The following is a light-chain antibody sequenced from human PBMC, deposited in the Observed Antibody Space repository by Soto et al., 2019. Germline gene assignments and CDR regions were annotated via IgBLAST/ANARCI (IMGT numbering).Light chain of an antibody. J-gene: IGKJ4*01. V-gene: IGKV3-15*01. CDR2: GAS. CDR1: QSVSSK. CDR3: QQYNNWHFALT. Sequence: EIGLTQSPATLSVSPGDRATLSCRASQSVSSKLAWYQQKPGQAPRVLIYGASTRATGIPARFSGSGSGTEFTLTISSLQSEDFAVYYCQQYNNWHFALTFGGGPKVEIK.